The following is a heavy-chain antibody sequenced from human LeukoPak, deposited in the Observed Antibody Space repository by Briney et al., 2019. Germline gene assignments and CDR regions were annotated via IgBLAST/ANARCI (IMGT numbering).Heavy chain of an antibody. V-gene: IGHV3-23*01. J-gene: IGHJ4*02. CDR3: VIAAAGVFDY. D-gene: IGHD6-13*01. CDR2: ISGSGGST. CDR1: GFTFSSYA. Sequence: GGSLRLFCAASGFTFSSYAMSWVRQAPGKGLEWVSAISGSGGSTYYADSVKGRFTISRDNSKNTLYLQMNSLRAEDTAVYYCVIAAAGVFDYWGQGTLVTVPS.